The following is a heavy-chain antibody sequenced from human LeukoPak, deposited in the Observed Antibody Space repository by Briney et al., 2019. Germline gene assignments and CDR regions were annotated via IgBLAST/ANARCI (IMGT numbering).Heavy chain of an antibody. CDR2: NYYSGST. V-gene: IGHV4-39*01. D-gene: IGHD3-10*01. CDR1: SGSISGSSYF. J-gene: IGHJ4*02. Sequence: PSETLSLTCTVSSGSISGSSYFWGWIRQPPGKGLEWIGSNYYSGSTYYNPSLKSRVTISVDTSKNQFSLKLSSVTAADTAVYYCARLGRGFGESYFDYWGQGTLVTVSS. CDR3: ARLGRGFGESYFDY.